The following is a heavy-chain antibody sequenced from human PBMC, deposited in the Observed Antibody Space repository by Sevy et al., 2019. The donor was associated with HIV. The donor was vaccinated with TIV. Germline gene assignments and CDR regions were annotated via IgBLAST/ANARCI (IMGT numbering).Heavy chain of an antibody. CDR2: ISSSSSYI. Sequence: GGSLRLSCAASGFTFSSYSMNWVRQAPGKGLEWVSSISSSSSYIYYADSVKGRFTISRDNAKNSLYLQMNSLRAEDRAVYYCARLSAAGRGATDYWGQGTLVTVSS. D-gene: IGHD1-26*01. V-gene: IGHV3-21*01. J-gene: IGHJ4*02. CDR3: ARLSAAGRGATDY. CDR1: GFTFSSYS.